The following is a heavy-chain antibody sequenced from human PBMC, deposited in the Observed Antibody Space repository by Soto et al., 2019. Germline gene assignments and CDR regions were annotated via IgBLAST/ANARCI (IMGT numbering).Heavy chain of an antibody. CDR2: IKQDGSQS. J-gene: IGHJ4*02. Sequence: PGGSLRLSCEAYGFTFTNYGISWIRQAPGKGLEWVANIKQDGSQSYLVDSVKGRFTMSRDNTKNSLHLQMDSLRAEDTAVYYCVRDGSGGWHFDSLGQRTLVTVCS. V-gene: IGHV3-7*01. D-gene: IGHD6-19*01. CDR1: GFTFTNYG. CDR3: VRDGSGGWHFDS.